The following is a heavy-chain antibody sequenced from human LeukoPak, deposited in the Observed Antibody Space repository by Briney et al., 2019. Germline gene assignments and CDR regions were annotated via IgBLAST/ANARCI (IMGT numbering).Heavy chain of an antibody. CDR2: MTRSSTYI. CDR3: ARIGLVPLDAFDI. V-gene: IGHV3-21*01. J-gene: IGHJ3*02. Sequence: GGSLRLSCAASGFTFSTYSMSWVRQAPGKGLEWVSSMTRSSTYIYYADSMKGRFTISRDNAKNSPYLQMNSLRAEDTAVYYCARIGLVPLDAFDIWGQGTMVTVSS. D-gene: IGHD1-26*01. CDR1: GFTFSTYS.